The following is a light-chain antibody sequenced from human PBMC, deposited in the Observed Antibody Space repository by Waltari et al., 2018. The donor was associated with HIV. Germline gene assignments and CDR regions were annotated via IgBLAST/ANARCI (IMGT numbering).Light chain of an antibody. J-gene: IGLJ2*01. Sequence: QSALTQPASVSGSPGQSFTISCTGTSSDVGGYNPVSWYQQHPGKAPKLMIYEVSKRPSGVSNRFSGSKSGNTASLTISGLQAEDEADYYCCAYAGSTTYVIFGGGTKLTVL. CDR1: SSDVGGYNP. CDR3: CAYAGSTTYVI. CDR2: EVS. V-gene: IGLV2-23*02.